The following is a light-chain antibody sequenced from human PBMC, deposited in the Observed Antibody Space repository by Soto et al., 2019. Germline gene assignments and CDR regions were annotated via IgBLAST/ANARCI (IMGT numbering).Light chain of an antibody. V-gene: IGLV1-40*01. CDR3: QSHDSSLSGSV. Sequence: QSVLTQPASVSGAPGQRVTISCTGSSSNIGAGYDIHWYQQLPGTAPKLLIYGNNNRPSGVPDRFSGSKSGTSASLAITGLQAEDEADYYCQSHDSSLSGSVFGTGTKGTVL. J-gene: IGLJ1*01. CDR1: SSNIGAGYD. CDR2: GNN.